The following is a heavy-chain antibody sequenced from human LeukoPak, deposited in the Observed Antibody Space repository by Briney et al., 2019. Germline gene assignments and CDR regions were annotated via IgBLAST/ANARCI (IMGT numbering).Heavy chain of an antibody. Sequence: PETLSLTCTVSGGSISSYYWNWIRQPPGKGLEWIGYIYYSGSTNYNPSLKSRVTTSVDTSKNQFSLKLSSVTAADTAVYYRARERLGYYDRSGLDYWGQGTLVTVSS. CDR2: IYYSGST. J-gene: IGHJ4*02. V-gene: IGHV4-59*01. CDR1: GGSISSYY. CDR3: ARERLGYYDRSGLDY. D-gene: IGHD3-22*01.